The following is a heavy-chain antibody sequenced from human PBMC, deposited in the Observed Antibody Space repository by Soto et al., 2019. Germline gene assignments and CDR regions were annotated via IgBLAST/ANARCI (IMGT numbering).Heavy chain of an antibody. Sequence: GGSLRLSCVASGFTFSSYAMSWVRQAPGKGLEWVSAISGSGGTTYYADSVKGRFTISRDNSKNTLSLQMNSLRAEDTAVYYCARDGYDSSGYRAFDIWGQGTMVTVSS. CDR1: GFTFSSYA. J-gene: IGHJ3*02. CDR2: ISGSGGTT. CDR3: ARDGYDSSGYRAFDI. D-gene: IGHD3-22*01. V-gene: IGHV3-23*01.